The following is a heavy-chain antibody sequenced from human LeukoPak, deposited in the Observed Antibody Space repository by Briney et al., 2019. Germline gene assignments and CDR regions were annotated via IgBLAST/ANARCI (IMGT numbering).Heavy chain of an antibody. V-gene: IGHV5-51*01. D-gene: IGHD6-19*01. Sequence: GESLKISCKGSGCSFTSYWIGWVRQMPGKGLEWMGIIYPGDSDTRYSPSFQGQVTISADKSISTAYLQWSSLKASDTAMYYCARPSSSGWYSDAFDIWGQGTMVTVSS. CDR2: IYPGDSDT. J-gene: IGHJ3*02. CDR3: ARPSSSGWYSDAFDI. CDR1: GCSFTSYW.